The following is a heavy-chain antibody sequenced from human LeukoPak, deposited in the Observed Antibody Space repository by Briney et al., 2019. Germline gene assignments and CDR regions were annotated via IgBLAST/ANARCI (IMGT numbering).Heavy chain of an antibody. J-gene: IGHJ4*02. Sequence: GGSLRLSCSASGFTFSSYSMNWVRQAPGKGLEWVSVIYSGGSTYYADSVKGRFTIFRDNSKNTLYVQMNSLRVEDTAVYYCARSGEAGTFDYWGQGTLVTVST. V-gene: IGHV3-66*01. CDR2: IYSGGST. CDR1: GFTFSSYS. CDR3: ARSGEAGTFDY. D-gene: IGHD6-13*01.